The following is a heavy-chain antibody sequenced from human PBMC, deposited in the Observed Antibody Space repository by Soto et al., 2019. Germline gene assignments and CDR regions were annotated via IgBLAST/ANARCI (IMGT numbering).Heavy chain of an antibody. CDR3: AKDIGFQQHLFVFDL. D-gene: IGHD3-10*02. CDR1: VGTFSDYA. CDR2: IIPMFSSS. Sequence: SVKVSCKASVGTFSDYAFSWVRQAPGQGLEWMGGIIPMFSSSSFAQKFQGRLTITADDSTSTAYMSLSSLGSADTAMYYCAKDIGFQQHLFVFDLWGPGTLVTVSS. V-gene: IGHV1-69*13. J-gene: IGHJ4*02.